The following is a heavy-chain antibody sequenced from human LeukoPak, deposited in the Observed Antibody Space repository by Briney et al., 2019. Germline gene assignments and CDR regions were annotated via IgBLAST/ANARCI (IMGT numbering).Heavy chain of an antibody. CDR3: ARVHQWLTTGGYYFGY. J-gene: IGHJ4*02. CDR2: IFSRSESI. D-gene: IGHD3-22*01. V-gene: IGHV3-21*06. Sequence: PGGSLRLSCAASGFTFGAYTINWVRQAPGKGLEWVSCIFSRSESILYADSVKGRFTISRDNAKNLLYLQMDSLRVEDTAVYYCARVHQWLTTGGYYFGYWGQGTLVTVSS. CDR1: GFTFGAYT.